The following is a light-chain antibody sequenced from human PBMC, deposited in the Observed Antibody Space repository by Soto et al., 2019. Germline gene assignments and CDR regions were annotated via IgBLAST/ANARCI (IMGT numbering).Light chain of an antibody. CDR1: QSVSSN. V-gene: IGKV3-15*01. CDR2: GAS. CDR3: QQYNNWPWT. Sequence: DIVMTQSPATLSAPPGERATLSCRASQSVSSNLAWYQQKPGQAPMLLIYGASTWATGIPARFSGSGSGTEFTLTISSLQYEDFAVYYCQQYNNWPWTFGQGTKVEIK. J-gene: IGKJ1*01.